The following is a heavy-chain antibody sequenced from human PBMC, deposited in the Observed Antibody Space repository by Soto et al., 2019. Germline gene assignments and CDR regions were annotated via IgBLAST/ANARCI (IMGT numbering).Heavy chain of an antibody. J-gene: IGHJ5*02. CDR2: ISAYNGNT. CDR1: GYTFTSYG. V-gene: IGHV1-18*01. D-gene: IGHD6-19*01. Sequence: QVQLVQSGAEVKKPGASVKVSCKASGYTFTSYGITWVRQAPGQGLEWMGWISAYNGNTNYAQQLQGRVTMTTDTASRAAYMELRSLTSDDTAVYYCAREVVRVAGTRWFDPWGQGTLVTVSS. CDR3: AREVVRVAGTRWFDP.